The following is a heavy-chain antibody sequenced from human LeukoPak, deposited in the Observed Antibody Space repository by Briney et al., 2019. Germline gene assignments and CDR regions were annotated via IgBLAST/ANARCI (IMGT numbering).Heavy chain of an antibody. D-gene: IGHD3-10*02. CDR1: GGSISRSN. CDR3: AELGITMIGGV. J-gene: IGHJ6*04. V-gene: IGHV3-48*03. Sequence: LSLTCAVSGGSISRSNWWSWVRQAPGKGREWVSYISSSGSTIYYADSVKGRFTISRDNAKNSLYLQMNSLRAEDTAVYYCAELGITMIGGVWGKGTTVTISS. CDR2: ISSSGSTI.